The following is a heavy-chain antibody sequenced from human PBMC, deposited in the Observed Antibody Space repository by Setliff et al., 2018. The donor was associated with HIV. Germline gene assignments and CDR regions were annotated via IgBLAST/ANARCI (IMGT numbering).Heavy chain of an antibody. D-gene: IGHD2-21*02. CDR2: INPNSGGT. CDR1: GCTFTGYY. V-gene: IGHV1-2*06. Sequence: ASVKVSCKASGCTFTGYYMHWVRQAPGQGLEWMGRINPNSGGTNYAHKFQGRVTMTRDTSISTAYMELSRLRSDDTAVYYCARDVLSYCGGDCSTGAFDIWGQGTMVTVSS. J-gene: IGHJ3*02. CDR3: ARDVLSYCGGDCSTGAFDI.